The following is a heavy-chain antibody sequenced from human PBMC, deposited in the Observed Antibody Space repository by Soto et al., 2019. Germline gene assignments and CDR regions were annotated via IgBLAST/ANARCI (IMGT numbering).Heavy chain of an antibody. Sequence: QPPGKGLEWIGRVYTSGGTNYNPSLKSRVTMSRDTSKKQFFLSLSSVTAADTAVYYCARGAAAGVDYGMDLWGQGTTVTVSS. D-gene: IGHD6-13*01. V-gene: IGHV4-4*07. CDR3: ARGAAAGVDYGMDL. J-gene: IGHJ6*02. CDR2: VYTSGGT.